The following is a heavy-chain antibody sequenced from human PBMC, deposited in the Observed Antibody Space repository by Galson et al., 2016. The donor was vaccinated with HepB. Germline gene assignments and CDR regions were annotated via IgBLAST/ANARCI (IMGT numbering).Heavy chain of an antibody. J-gene: IGHJ6*02. V-gene: IGHV1-69*13. CDR1: GGTFSSYA. Sequence: SVKVSCKASGGTFSSYAISWVRQAPGQGLEWMGGLIPIFGTPNYVQKFQGRLTITADESTRTAYMELTSLRSEDTAVYYCGLQVGGSHYYYSMDVWGQGTTVTVSS. D-gene: IGHD4-11*01. CDR2: LIPIFGTP. CDR3: GLQVGGSHYYYSMDV.